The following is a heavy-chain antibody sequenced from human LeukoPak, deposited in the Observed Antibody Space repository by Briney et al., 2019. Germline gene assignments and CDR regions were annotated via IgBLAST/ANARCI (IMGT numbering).Heavy chain of an antibody. CDR1: GFTFSSYW. J-gene: IGHJ4*02. CDR3: ARVSGSYGIDY. Sequence: GSLRLACAASGFTFSSYWMHWVRQAPGKGLVWVSRINSDGSSTSYADSVKGRFTISRDNAKNTLYLQMNSLRAEDTAVYYCARVSGSYGIDYWGQGTLVTVSS. CDR2: INSDGSST. D-gene: IGHD1-26*01. V-gene: IGHV3-74*01.